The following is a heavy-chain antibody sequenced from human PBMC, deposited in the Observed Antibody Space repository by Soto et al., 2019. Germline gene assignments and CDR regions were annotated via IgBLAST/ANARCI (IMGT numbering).Heavy chain of an antibody. Sequence: GGSLRLSCAASGFTFSSYAMSWVRQAPGKGLEWVSAISGSGGSTYYADSVKGRFTVSRDNSHNTLYLQVHSLTAEDTAVYYCAKDRRAGGNSAFYFDFWGQGAQVTVSS. CDR1: GFTFSSYA. J-gene: IGHJ4*02. CDR2: ISGSGGST. D-gene: IGHD3-16*01. CDR3: AKDRRAGGNSAFYFDF. V-gene: IGHV3-23*01.